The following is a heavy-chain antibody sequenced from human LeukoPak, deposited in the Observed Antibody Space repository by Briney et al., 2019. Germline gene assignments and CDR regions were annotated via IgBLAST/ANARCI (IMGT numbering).Heavy chain of an antibody. CDR3: AKGNYDILSGYYPH. J-gene: IGHJ4*02. CDR2: ISWDGGST. CDR1: GFTFDDYT. V-gene: IGHV3-43*01. Sequence: GGSLRLSCAASGFTFDDYTMHWVRQAPGKGLEWVSLISWDGGSTYYADSVKGRFTISRDNAKKSLFLHMERLRVEDTAFYYCAKGNYDILSGYYPHWGQGSLVTVSS. D-gene: IGHD3-9*01.